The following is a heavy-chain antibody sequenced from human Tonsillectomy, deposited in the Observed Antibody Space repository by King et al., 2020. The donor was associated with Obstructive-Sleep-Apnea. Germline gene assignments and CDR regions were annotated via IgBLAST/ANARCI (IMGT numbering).Heavy chain of an antibody. CDR1: GFTFSSYS. D-gene: IGHD3-9*01. Sequence: VQLVESGGGLVKPGGSLRLSCAASGFTFSSYSMNWVRQAPGKGLEWVSSISSSSSYIYYADSVKGRFTISRDNAKNSLYLQMNSLRAEDTAVYYCAVGISDYDILTGYGMDVWGQGTTVTVSS. CDR3: AVGISDYDILTGYGMDV. CDR2: ISSSSSYI. V-gene: IGHV3-21*01. J-gene: IGHJ6*02.